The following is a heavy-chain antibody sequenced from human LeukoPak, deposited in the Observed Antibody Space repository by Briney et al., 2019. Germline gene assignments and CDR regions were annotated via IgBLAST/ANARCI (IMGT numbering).Heavy chain of an antibody. D-gene: IGHD5-18*01. CDR1: GFTFSSYA. CDR3: AKGKPFWGYSYGYDVGKNAFDI. J-gene: IGHJ3*02. V-gene: IGHV3-23*01. CDR2: ISGSGGST. Sequence: PGGSLRLSCAASGFTFSSYAMSWVRQAPGKGLEWVSAISGSGGSTYYADSVKGRFTISRDNSKNTLYLQMNSLRAEDTAVYYCAKGKPFWGYSYGYDVGKNAFDIWGQGTMVTVSS.